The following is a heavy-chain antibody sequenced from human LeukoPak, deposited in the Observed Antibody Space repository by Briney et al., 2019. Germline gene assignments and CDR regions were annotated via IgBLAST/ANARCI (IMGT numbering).Heavy chain of an antibody. CDR3: AKSLPPPAAMSD. V-gene: IGHV3-23*01. Sequence: PGGSLRLSCAASGFTFSRNAMSWVRQAPGKGLEWVSVISGSGGSTYYADSVKGRFTISRDNSKNTLYLQMNSLRAEDTAVYYCAKSLPPPAAMSDWGQGTLVTVSS. J-gene: IGHJ4*02. D-gene: IGHD2-2*01. CDR2: ISGSGGST. CDR1: GFTFSRNA.